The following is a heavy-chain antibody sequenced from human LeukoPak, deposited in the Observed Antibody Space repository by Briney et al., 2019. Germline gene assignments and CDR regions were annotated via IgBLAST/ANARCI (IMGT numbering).Heavy chain of an antibody. J-gene: IGHJ6*04. CDR2: IYYSGYT. D-gene: IGHD6-13*01. Sequence: SETLSLTCTVSGGSISSYYWSWIRQPPGKGLEWIGYIYYSGYTNYNPSLKSRVTISVDTSKNQFSLKLSSVTAADTAVYYCAREGYSSSWYAYGTDVWGKGTTVTVSS. V-gene: IGHV4-59*01. CDR3: AREGYSSSWYAYGTDV. CDR1: GGSISSYY.